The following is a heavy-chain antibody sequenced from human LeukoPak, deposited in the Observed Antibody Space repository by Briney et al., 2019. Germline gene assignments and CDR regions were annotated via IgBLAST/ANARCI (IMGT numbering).Heavy chain of an antibody. CDR3: ARWVWFGAYYYGMDV. D-gene: IGHD3-10*01. Sequence: SETLSLTCTVSGGSISSYYWSWIRQPPGKGLEWIGYIYYSGSTDYNPSLKSRVTISVDTSKNQFSLKLSSVTAADTAVYYCARWVWFGAYYYGMDVWGQGTTVTVSS. V-gene: IGHV4-59*01. J-gene: IGHJ6*02. CDR1: GGSISSYY. CDR2: IYYSGST.